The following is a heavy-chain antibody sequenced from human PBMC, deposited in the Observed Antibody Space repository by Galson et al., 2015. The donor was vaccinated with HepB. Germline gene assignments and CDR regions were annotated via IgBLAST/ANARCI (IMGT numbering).Heavy chain of an antibody. CDR1: GGTFSSYA. CDR2: IIPIFGTA. J-gene: IGHJ4*02. Sequence: SVKVSCKASGGTFSSYAISWVRQAPGQGLEWMGGIIPIFGTANYAQKFQGRVTMTRNTSISTAYMELSSLRSEDTAVYYCARVQSDYGDYGGDYWGQGTLVTVSS. CDR3: ARVQSDYGDYGGDY. V-gene: IGHV1-69*05. D-gene: IGHD4-17*01.